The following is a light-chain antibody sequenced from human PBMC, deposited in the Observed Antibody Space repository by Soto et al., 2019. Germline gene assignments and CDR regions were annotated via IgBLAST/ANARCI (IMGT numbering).Light chain of an antibody. V-gene: IGKV3-15*01. CDR3: QQYNNWPHT. Sequence: EIVMTQSPATLSVSPGGRATLSCRASQSVSSNLAWYQQKPGQAPRLLIYGASTRATGIPARFSGSGSGTEFTLTISSLQSEDFAVYYCQQYNNWPHTFGQGTKVDIK. J-gene: IGKJ2*01. CDR1: QSVSSN. CDR2: GAS.